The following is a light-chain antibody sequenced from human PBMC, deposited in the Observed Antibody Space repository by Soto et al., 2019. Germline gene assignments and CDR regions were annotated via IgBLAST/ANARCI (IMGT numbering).Light chain of an antibody. Sequence: QSVLTQPASVSGSPGQSITISCTGSSSDLGEADYVSWYQKLPGEAPKLIIYDVSNRPSGVSPRFSGSKSGSTASLTISGLQAEDEADYYCSSFTSSGTLVLFGGGTKLTVL. CDR3: SSFTSSGTLVL. CDR2: DVS. V-gene: IGLV2-14*03. J-gene: IGLJ2*01. CDR1: SSDLGEADY.